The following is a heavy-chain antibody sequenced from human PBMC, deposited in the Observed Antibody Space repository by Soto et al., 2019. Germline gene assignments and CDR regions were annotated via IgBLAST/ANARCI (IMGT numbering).Heavy chain of an antibody. CDR3: ARDSAYAFDI. J-gene: IGHJ3*02. Sequence: GSLRLSCAAFGFTFSDYSMNWVRQAPGKGLEWVSYISRSSSAIYYADSVKGRFTISRDNAKNALYLQMNSLRAEDTAVYYCARDSAYAFDIWGQGTMVTVSS. CDR2: ISRSSSAI. CDR1: GFTFSDYS. D-gene: IGHD6-25*01. V-gene: IGHV3-48*01.